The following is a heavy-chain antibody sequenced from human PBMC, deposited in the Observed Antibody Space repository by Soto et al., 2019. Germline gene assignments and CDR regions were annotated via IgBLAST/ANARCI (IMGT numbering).Heavy chain of an antibody. CDR3: AKHPTWGYSFISWFDP. V-gene: IGHV3-23*01. D-gene: IGHD5-18*01. CDR1: GFHFISHA. J-gene: IGHJ5*02. Sequence: PVGSLILSCASSGFHFISHAMILVRPAPGKGLEWVSAISGSGGSTYYADSVKGRFTISRDNSKNTLYLQMNSLRAEDTAVYYCAKHPTWGYSFISWFDPWGQGNLVTFS. CDR2: ISGSGGST.